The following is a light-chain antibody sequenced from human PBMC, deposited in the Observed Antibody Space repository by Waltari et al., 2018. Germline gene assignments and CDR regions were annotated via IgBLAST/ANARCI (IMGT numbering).Light chain of an antibody. V-gene: IGKV1-5*03. CDR3: QQYNSYSPT. CDR2: KAS. CDR1: QSISSW. Sequence: DSQMTQSPSTLSAYVGERVTITCRASQSISSWVAWYQQKPGKAPKLLIYKASSLESGFPSRFSGSGSGTEFTLTISSLQPDDFATYYCQQYNSYSPTFGQGTKVEIK. J-gene: IGKJ1*01.